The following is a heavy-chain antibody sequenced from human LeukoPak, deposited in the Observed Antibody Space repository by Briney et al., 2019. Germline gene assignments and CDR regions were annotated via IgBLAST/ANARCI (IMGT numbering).Heavy chain of an antibody. CDR2: IIPVFGTT. J-gene: IGHJ4*02. CDR1: GGAFSSYA. D-gene: IGHD6-19*01. CDR3: ARDQPAGTGYSSGWWGGY. Sequence: GASVKVSCKASGGAFSSYAISWVRQAPGQGLEWMGGIIPVFGTTNYAQKLQGRVTMTTDTSTSTAYMELRSLRSDDTAVYYCARDQPAGTGYSSGWWGGYWGQGTLVTVSS. V-gene: IGHV1-69*05.